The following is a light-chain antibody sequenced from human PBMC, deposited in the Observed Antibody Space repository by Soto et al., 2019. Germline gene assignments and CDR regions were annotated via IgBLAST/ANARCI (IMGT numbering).Light chain of an antibody. V-gene: IGLV2-14*01. Sequence: QSVLTQPASVSGSPGQSITISCTVTSGDIGSYNRVSWYQQHPGEAPKLIIYEVTDRPSGVSNRFSGSKSGNTASLTISGLQAEDEAEYYCSSYTNINTRACVFGTGTKVTVL. CDR2: EVT. CDR1: SGDIGSYNR. J-gene: IGLJ1*01. CDR3: SSYTNINTRACV.